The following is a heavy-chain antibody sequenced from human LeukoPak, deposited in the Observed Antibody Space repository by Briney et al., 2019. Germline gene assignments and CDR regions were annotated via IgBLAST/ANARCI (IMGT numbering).Heavy chain of an antibody. V-gene: IGHV1-69*13. CDR1: GGTFSSYA. J-gene: IGHJ5*02. D-gene: IGHD2-2*01. CDR3: ARAECSSTSCPHNWFDP. Sequence: ASVKVSRKASGGTFSSYAISWVRQAPGQGLEWMGGIIPIFGTANYAQKFQGRVTITADESTSTAYMEVSSLRSGDTAVYYCARAECSSTSCPHNWFDPWGQGTLVTVSS. CDR2: IIPIFGTA.